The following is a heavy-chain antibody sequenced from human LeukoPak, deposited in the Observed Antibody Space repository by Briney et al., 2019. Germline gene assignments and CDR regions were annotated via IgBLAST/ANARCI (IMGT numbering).Heavy chain of an antibody. Sequence: PSETLSLTCAVYGGSFSGYYWSWIRQAPGKGLEWIGGINHSGNTNYNPSLKSRVTISLDTSKNQFSLKLNSVTAADTAVYYCVTEPGYCTGGRCYGGWFDPWGQGTLVTVSS. V-gene: IGHV4-34*01. CDR2: INHSGNT. J-gene: IGHJ5*02. CDR1: GGSFSGYY. CDR3: VTEPGYCTGGRCYGGWFDP. D-gene: IGHD2-15*01.